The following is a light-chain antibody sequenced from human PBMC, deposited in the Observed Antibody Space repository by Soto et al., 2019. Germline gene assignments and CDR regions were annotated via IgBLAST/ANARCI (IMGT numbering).Light chain of an antibody. J-gene: IGKJ1*01. V-gene: IGKV4-1*01. CDR3: QQYHDTPRT. CDR1: QSVLFNSNNKNY. Sequence: DIVMTQCPDSLAVSLGERATINCKSSQSVLFNSNNKNYLAWYQQKPGQPPKLLIYWASTRESGVPDRFSGSGSGTDFTLTISSLQAEDVAVYYCQQYHDTPRTFGRGTKVEIK. CDR2: WAS.